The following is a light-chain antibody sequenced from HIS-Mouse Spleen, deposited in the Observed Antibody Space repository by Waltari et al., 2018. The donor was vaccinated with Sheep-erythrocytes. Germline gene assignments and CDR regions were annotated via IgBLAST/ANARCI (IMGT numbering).Light chain of an antibody. CDR2: DAS. CDR1: NIGSKS. CDR3: QVWDSSSDHYV. Sequence: SYVLTQPPSVSVAPGKTARITCGGNNIGSKSVHWYQQKPGQAPVLVVYDASDRPSGVPERFSGSNSVNTATLTISRVEAGDEADYYCQVWDSSSDHYVFGTGTKVTVL. J-gene: IGLJ1*01. V-gene: IGLV3-21*03.